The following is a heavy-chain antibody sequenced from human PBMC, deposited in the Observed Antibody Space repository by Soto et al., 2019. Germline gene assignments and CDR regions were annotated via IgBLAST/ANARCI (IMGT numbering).Heavy chain of an antibody. CDR1: GFTFSSFA. J-gene: IGHJ4*02. V-gene: IGHV3-30-3*01. CDR2: ISDDGSNK. D-gene: IGHD6-19*01. CDR3: ARVEQWLYITKY. Sequence: GGSLRLSCAASGFTFSSFAMHWVRQAPGKGLEWVAVISDDGSNKYYADSVKGRFTISGDNSKNTLYLQMSSLRSEDTAVYSCARVEQWLYITKYWGQGTLVTVSS.